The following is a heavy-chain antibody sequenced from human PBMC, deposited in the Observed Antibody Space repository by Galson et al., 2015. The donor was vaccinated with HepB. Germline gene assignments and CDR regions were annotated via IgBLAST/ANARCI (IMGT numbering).Heavy chain of an antibody. CDR1: GFTFSNYY. CDR2: IGSAGTSK. CDR3: ARDRVATIDFDY. J-gene: IGHJ4*02. V-gene: IGHV3-11*01. D-gene: IGHD5-12*01. Sequence: LRLSCAASGFTFSNYYMSWIRQAPGKGLEWVSYIGSAGTSKYYADSVKGRFTISRDNAKNSLYLQMNSLRADDTAVYYCARDRVATIDFDYWGQGTLVTVSS.